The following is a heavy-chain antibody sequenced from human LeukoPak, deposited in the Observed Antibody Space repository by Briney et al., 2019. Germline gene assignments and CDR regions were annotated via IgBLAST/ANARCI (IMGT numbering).Heavy chain of an antibody. CDR3: ARADFDSEAFDI. J-gene: IGHJ3*02. D-gene: IGHD3-22*01. Sequence: DPSQTLSLTCAVSGGSISSGGYSWSWIRQPPGKGLEWIGYIYHSGSTYYNPSLKSRVTISVDRSKNQFSLKLSSLTAADTAVYYCARADFDSEAFDIWGQGTMVTVSS. CDR1: GGSISSGGYS. V-gene: IGHV4-30-2*01. CDR2: IYHSGST.